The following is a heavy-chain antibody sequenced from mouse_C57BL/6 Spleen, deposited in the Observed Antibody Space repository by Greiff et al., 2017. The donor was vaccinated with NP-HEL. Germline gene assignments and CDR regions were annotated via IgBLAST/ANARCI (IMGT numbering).Heavy chain of an antibody. CDR2: ISSGGDYI. Sequence: EVKLVESGEGLVKPGGSLKLSCAASGFTFSSYAMSWVRQTPEKRLEWVAYISSGGDYIYYADTVKGRFTISRDNARNTLYLQMSSLKSEDTAMYYCTRDRDYYGSSYDWFADWGQGTLVTVSA. J-gene: IGHJ3*01. D-gene: IGHD1-1*01. CDR3: TRDRDYYGSSYDWFAD. CDR1: GFTFSSYA. V-gene: IGHV5-9-1*02.